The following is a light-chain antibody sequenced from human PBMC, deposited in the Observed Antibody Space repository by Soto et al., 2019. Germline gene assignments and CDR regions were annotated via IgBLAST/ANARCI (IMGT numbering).Light chain of an antibody. CDR3: QQNGSSPPT. CDR1: QSVSNY. V-gene: IGKV3-20*01. J-gene: IGKJ1*01. Sequence: EIVLTQSPGTLSLSPGERATLSCRASQSVSNYLVWYQQKPGHAPRLLISGASSRATGIPDRFSGSGSGTDFTLTIRRLEPEDFAVYYCQQNGSSPPTFGQGTKLEIK. CDR2: GAS.